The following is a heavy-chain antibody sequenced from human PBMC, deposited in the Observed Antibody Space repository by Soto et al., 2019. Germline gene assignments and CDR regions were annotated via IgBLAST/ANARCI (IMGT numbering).Heavy chain of an antibody. V-gene: IGHV3-23*01. Sequence: GGSLRLSCAASGFTFSSYAMSWVRQAPGKGLEWVSAISGSGGSTYYADSVKGRFTISRDNSKNTLYLQMNSLRAEDTAVYYCAKDLLGGDLYDYIWGSYRPFDYWGQGTLVTVSS. D-gene: IGHD3-16*02. CDR3: AKDLLGGDLYDYIWGSYRPFDY. CDR1: GFTFSSYA. J-gene: IGHJ4*02. CDR2: ISGSGGST.